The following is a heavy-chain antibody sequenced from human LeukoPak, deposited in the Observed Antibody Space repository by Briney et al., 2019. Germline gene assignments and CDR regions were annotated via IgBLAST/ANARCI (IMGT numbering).Heavy chain of an antibody. V-gene: IGHV4-59*12. J-gene: IGHJ4*02. CDR3: ARDETTPLPGAY. Sequence: SETLSLTCTVSGGSINSYYWSWIRQPPGKGLEWIGYIYYSGNTNYNPSLKSRVTISVDTSKNQFSMKLSSVTAADTAVYYCARDETTPLPGAYWGQGTLVTVSS. D-gene: IGHD4-17*01. CDR1: GGSINSYY. CDR2: IYYSGNT.